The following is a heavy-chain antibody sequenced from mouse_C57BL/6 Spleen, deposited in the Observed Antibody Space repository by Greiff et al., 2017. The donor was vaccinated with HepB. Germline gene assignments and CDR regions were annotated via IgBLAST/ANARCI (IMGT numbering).Heavy chain of an antibody. Sequence: QVQLQQSGPELVKPGASVKISCKASGYAFSSSWMNWVKQRPGKGLEWIGRIYPGDGDTNYNGKFKGKSTLTADKSSSTAYMQLSSLTSEDSAVYFCARAGEYKRYYFDYWGQGTTVTVSS. CDR2: IYPGDGDT. J-gene: IGHJ2*01. CDR3: ARAGEYKRYYFDY. V-gene: IGHV1-82*01. D-gene: IGHD1-3*01. CDR1: GYAFSSSW.